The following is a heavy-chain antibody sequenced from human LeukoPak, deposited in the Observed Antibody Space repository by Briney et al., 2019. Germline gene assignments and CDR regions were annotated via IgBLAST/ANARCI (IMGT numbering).Heavy chain of an antibody. Sequence: TSETLSLTCSVSGGSISSSIYYWGWIRQPPGKGPEWIGSIYYTGSTYNNPSLKSRVTISVDTSKNRFSLKVRSVTAADTAVYYRARDIGSQMATISDWFDPWGQGLLVTVSS. CDR2: IYYTGST. CDR1: GGSISSSIYY. CDR3: ARDIGSQMATISDWFDP. J-gene: IGHJ5*02. D-gene: IGHD5-24*01. V-gene: IGHV4-39*07.